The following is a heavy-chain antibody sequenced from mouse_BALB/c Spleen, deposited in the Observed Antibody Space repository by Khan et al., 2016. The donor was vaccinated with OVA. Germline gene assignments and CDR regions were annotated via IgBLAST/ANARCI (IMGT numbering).Heavy chain of an antibody. J-gene: IGHJ4*01. CDR3: ARRTTEYALDY. Sequence: LEESGAELARPGASVKMSCKASGYTFSSHTLHWVKQRPGQGLEWIGYINPRSGYTQYNQKFNDKATLTADISSSPAYMQLSSLTSEDSAVYYCARRTTEYALDYGGQGTSVTASS. D-gene: IGHD2-14*01. CDR2: INPRSGYT. V-gene: IGHV1-4*01. CDR1: GYTFSSHT.